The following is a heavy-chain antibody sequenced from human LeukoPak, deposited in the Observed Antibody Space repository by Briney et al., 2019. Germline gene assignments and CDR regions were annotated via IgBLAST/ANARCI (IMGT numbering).Heavy chain of an antibody. J-gene: IGHJ6*02. CDR3: ARDDYGDPDLLDV. D-gene: IGHD4-17*01. Sequence: KPSETLSLTCTVSGGSISSYYWSWIRQAPGKGLEWVSYISSSSSYTNYADSVKGRVTISRDNAKNSLYLQMNSLRAEDTAVYYCARDDYGDPDLLDVWGQGTTVTVSS. CDR1: GGSISSYY. V-gene: IGHV3-11*06. CDR2: ISSSSSYT.